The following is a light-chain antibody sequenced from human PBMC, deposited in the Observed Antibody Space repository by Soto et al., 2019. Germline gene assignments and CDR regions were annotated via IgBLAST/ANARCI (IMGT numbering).Light chain of an antibody. CDR2: DVS. Sequence: QSALTQPASVSGSPGQSITISCTGTSSDVGGYNYVSWYQQHPGKAPKLMICDVSNRPSGVSNRFSGSKSGNTASLTISGLQAEDEADYYCSSYTSSSTLFYVFGTGTQLTVL. J-gene: IGLJ1*01. V-gene: IGLV2-14*01. CDR3: SSYTSSSTLFYV. CDR1: SSDVGGYNY.